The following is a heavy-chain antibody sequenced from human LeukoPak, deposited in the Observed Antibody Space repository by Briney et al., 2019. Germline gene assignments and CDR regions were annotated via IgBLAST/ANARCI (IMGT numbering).Heavy chain of an antibody. J-gene: IGHJ4*02. CDR2: ISSSGSTI. V-gene: IGHV3-48*03. CDR1: GFTFSTYE. D-gene: IGHD2/OR15-2a*01. CDR3: AIIVLYAY. Sequence: PGGSLRLSYAASGFTFSTYEMNWVRQAPGKGLEWVSYISSSGSTIYYADSVKGRFTISRDNAKNSLYLQMNSLRAEDTAIYYCAIIVLYAYWGQGTLVTVSS.